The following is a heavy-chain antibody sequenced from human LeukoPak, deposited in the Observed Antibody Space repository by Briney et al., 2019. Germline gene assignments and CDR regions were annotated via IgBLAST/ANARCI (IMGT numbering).Heavy chain of an antibody. CDR3: AKDQGGYYLYYFDY. CDR2: ISWNSGSV. Sequence: GRSLRLSCAASGFTFDDYAMTWVRQAPGNGLESVSGISWNSGSVGYADSVKGRFTISRDNAKNSLYLQMNSLRAEVTALYYCAKDQGGYYLYYFDYWGQGTLVTVSS. CDR1: GFTFDDYA. D-gene: IGHD3-3*01. V-gene: IGHV3-9*01. J-gene: IGHJ4*02.